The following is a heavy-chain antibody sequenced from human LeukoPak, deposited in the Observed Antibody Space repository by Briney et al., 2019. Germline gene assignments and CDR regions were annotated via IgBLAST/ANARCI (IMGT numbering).Heavy chain of an antibody. CDR1: GFSFSSYE. CDR3: ARDGNPIYSSGWVYMDV. CDR2: ISASGTLT. V-gene: IGHV3-48*03. J-gene: IGHJ6*04. D-gene: IGHD6-25*01. Sequence: GGSLRLSCAASGFSFSSYEMNWVRQAPGKWLEWLSYISASGTLTHYADSVEGRFTISRDNAKNSLYLQMNSLRGEDTAVYYCARDGNPIYSSGWVYMDVWGKGTTVTISS.